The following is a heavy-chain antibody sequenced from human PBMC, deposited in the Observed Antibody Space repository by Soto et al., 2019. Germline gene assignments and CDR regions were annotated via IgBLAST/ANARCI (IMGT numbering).Heavy chain of an antibody. Sequence: QVQLVDSGGDVVQPGRSLRLSCAASGFTFSNYGMHWLRQAPGKGLEWVAVISYDGSNKYYADSVKGRFTISRDNSKNTLYLQMNSLRAEDTAVYYCAKGGEQLVRYYFDYWGQGTLVTVSS. D-gene: IGHD6-13*01. J-gene: IGHJ4*02. CDR3: AKGGEQLVRYYFDY. CDR1: GFTFSNYG. CDR2: ISYDGSNK. V-gene: IGHV3-30*18.